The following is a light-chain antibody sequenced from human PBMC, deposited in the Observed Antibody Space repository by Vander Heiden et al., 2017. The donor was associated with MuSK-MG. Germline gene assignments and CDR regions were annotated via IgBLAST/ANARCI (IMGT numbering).Light chain of an antibody. CDR2: EDT. Sequence: QSALTQPASVSGSPVQSTTISCTGTSSAIGTHHLVSWYQHPGKAPKLMSYEDTKRPSGVSSGCSGAKSGNTASLTIAGLQGEDEADYYCSSFARGESLMLGGGTKLSVL. CDR3: SSFARGESLM. J-gene: IGLJ3*02. CDR1: SSAIGTHHL. V-gene: IGLV2-23*01.